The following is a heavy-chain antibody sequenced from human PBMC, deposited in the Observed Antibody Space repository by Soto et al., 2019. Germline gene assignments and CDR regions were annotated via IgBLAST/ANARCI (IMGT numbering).Heavy chain of an antibody. Sequence: GGSLRLSCAASGFTFSSYGMHWVHQAPGKGLEWVAVIWYDGSNKYYADSVKGRFTISRDNSKNTLYLQMNSLRAEDTAVYYCARECVNIVVVTAAFDIWGQGTMVTVSS. D-gene: IGHD2-21*02. J-gene: IGHJ3*02. CDR1: GFTFSSYG. CDR3: ARECVNIVVVTAAFDI. V-gene: IGHV3-33*01. CDR2: IWYDGSNK.